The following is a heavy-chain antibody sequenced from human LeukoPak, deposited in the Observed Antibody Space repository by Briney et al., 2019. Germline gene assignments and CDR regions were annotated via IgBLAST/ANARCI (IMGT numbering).Heavy chain of an antibody. CDR2: ISPEGYTK. CDR1: GFDFSRYV. Sequence: GGSLRLSCAASGFDFSRYVIRWVRQGPGKGLEWVAVISPEGYTKDYADSVKGRFTVSRDNSKNTVYLQMNSLSAEDTSRYYCARGNLYTAATIEDYWGQGTLVTVSS. D-gene: IGHD3-16*01. J-gene: IGHJ4*02. V-gene: IGHV3-30-3*01. CDR3: ARGNLYTAATIEDY.